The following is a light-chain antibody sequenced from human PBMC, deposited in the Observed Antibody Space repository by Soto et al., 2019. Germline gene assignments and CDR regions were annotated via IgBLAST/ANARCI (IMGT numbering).Light chain of an antibody. V-gene: IGKV3-15*01. CDR2: GAS. Sequence: EIVMTQSPATLSVSPGERATLSCRASQSVSSNLAWYQQKPGQPPSLLIYGASARATGIPARFSGSGSGTEFTLTISSLQSEDFAVYYCQQYNKWPPLTFGGGTKVDIK. J-gene: IGKJ4*01. CDR1: QSVSSN. CDR3: QQYNKWPPLT.